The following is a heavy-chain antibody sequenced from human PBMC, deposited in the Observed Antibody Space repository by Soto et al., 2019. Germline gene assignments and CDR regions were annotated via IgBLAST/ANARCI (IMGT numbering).Heavy chain of an antibody. V-gene: IGHV1-2*02. CDR3: ARDLTKGGGSAGFDY. CDR1: GDTFTANY. J-gene: IGHJ4*02. Sequence: ASVEVSCRASGDTFTANYIHWVRQAPGQGFEWMGWINPKSGGTKYPQKFQGRVTMTRDTSLSTVYMTLTRLTSDDTAVYYCARDLTKGGGSAGFDYWGQGTLVTVSS. D-gene: IGHD1-26*01. CDR2: INPKSGGT.